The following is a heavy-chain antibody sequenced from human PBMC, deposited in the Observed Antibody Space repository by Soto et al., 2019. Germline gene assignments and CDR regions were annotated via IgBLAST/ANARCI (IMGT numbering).Heavy chain of an antibody. V-gene: IGHV3-30*18. CDR2: ISYDGSNK. CDR1: GFTFSSYG. CDR3: AKTGVNSYGYDY. J-gene: IGHJ4*02. D-gene: IGHD5-18*01. Sequence: GGSLRLSCAASGFTFSSYGMHWVRQAPGKGLEWVAVISYDGSNKYYADSVKGRFTISRDNSKNTLYLQMNSLRAEDTAVYYCAKTGVNSYGYDYWGQGTLVTVSS.